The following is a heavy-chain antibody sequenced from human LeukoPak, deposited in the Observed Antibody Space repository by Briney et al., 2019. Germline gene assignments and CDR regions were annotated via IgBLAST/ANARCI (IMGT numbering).Heavy chain of an antibody. CDR3: AKDLSGSSYPIDY. V-gene: IGHV3-30*02. CDR2: IRYDGSNK. Sequence: PGGSLRLSCAASGFTFSSYGMHWVRQAPGKGLEWVAFIRYDGSNKYYADSVKGRFTISRDNSKNTLYLQTNSLRAEDTAVYYCAKDLSGSSYPIDYWGQGTLVTISS. CDR1: GFTFSSYG. D-gene: IGHD1-26*01. J-gene: IGHJ4*02.